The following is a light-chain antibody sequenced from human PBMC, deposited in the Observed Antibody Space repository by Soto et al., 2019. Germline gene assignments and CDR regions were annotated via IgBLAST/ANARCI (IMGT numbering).Light chain of an antibody. CDR3: SSYTTSSTYV. V-gene: IGLV2-18*02. J-gene: IGLJ7*01. CDR2: DVS. CDR1: SSDVGNYNR. Sequence: SALTQPPSVSGSPGQSVAISCTGTSSDVGNYNRVSWYQQPPGTAPRLMIYDVSNRPSGVPDRFSGSKSGNTASLTISGLQADDEADYYCSSYTTSSTYVFGTGTQLTVL.